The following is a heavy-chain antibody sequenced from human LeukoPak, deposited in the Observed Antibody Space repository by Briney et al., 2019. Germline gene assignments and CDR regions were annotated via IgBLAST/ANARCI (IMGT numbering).Heavy chain of an antibody. J-gene: IGHJ4*02. CDR2: ISSSGSTI. V-gene: IGHV3-11*04. D-gene: IGHD3-16*01. Sequence: TGGSLRLSCAASGFTFSDYYMSWIRQAPGKGLEWVSYISSSGSTIYYADSVKGRFTISRDNAKNSLYLQMNSLRVEDTAVYYCARDDASSSFTYWGQGALVTVSS. CDR1: GFTFSDYY. CDR3: ARDDASSSFTY.